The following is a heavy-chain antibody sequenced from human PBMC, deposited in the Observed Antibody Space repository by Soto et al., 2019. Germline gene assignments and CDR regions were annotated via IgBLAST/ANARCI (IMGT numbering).Heavy chain of an antibody. CDR1: GFTFGNHG. Sequence: QVQLVASGGGVAQPGSSLRLSCVASGFTFGNHGAHWVRQAPGKGLEWVAFISFDGSKTVYRDSVKGRFTVSRDNSKRTMYLEVDSLIPADTAMYYCAKDHRNLGVGSDLWGPGTLVTVSS. CDR2: ISFDGSKT. J-gene: IGHJ5*02. D-gene: IGHD3-3*01. CDR3: AKDHRNLGVGSDL. V-gene: IGHV3-30*18.